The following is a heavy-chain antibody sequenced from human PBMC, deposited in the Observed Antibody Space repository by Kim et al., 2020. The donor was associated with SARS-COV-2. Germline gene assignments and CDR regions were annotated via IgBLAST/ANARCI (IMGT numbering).Heavy chain of an antibody. J-gene: IGHJ6*02. CDR2: ISSSSSTI. V-gene: IGHV3-48*02. CDR3: ARHSLPTNSSPSRNHNYGMDV. CDR1: GFTCSSYS. Sequence: GGSLRLSCAASGFTCSSYSMNWVRQAPGKGLEWVSYISSSSSTIYYADSVKGRFTISRDNAKNSLYLQMNSLRDEDTAVYYCARHSLPTNSSPSRNHNYGMDVWGQGTTVTVSS. D-gene: IGHD6-13*01.